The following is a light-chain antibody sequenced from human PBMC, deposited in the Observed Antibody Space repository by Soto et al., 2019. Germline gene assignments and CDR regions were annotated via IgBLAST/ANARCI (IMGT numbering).Light chain of an antibody. J-gene: IGKJ1*01. CDR2: GTS. Sequence: VLSQSPGRLSLSPGETATLSCRASQSVPSTYFAWYQQKSGQPPRLLISGTSNRATGIPDRFSGSGPGRVFTLTISRPELGNFAVYFCHQFGNSPWTFGQGTKVDIK. CDR3: HQFGNSPWT. V-gene: IGKV3-20*01. CDR1: QSVPSTY.